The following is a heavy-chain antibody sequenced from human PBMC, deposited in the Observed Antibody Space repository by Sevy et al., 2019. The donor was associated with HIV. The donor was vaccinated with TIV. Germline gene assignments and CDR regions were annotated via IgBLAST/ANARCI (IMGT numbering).Heavy chain of an antibody. Sequence: GGSLRLSCAASGFTFSRYGMHWVRQAPGKGLEWVAVIWCDGSNKNYADSVKGRVTISRDNSQNTLYLQINSLRTEDTAVYYCASEYSRSSPYYFDYWGQGTLVTVSS. D-gene: IGHD6-6*01. CDR3: ASEYSRSSPYYFDY. J-gene: IGHJ4*02. V-gene: IGHV3-33*08. CDR1: GFTFSRYG. CDR2: IWCDGSNK.